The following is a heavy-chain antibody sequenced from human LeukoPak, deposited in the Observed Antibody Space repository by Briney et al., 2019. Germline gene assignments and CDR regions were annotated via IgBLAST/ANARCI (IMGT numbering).Heavy chain of an antibody. CDR3: AKGIRFLESDAFDI. D-gene: IGHD3-3*01. V-gene: IGHV3-9*03. Sequence: GGSLRLSCAASGFTFDDYAMHWVRHAPGKGLEWVSGISWNRGSIGYADSVKGRFTISRDNAKNSLYLQMNSLRAEDMALYYCAKGIRFLESDAFDIWGQGTMVTVSS. CDR2: ISWNRGSI. CDR1: GFTFDDYA. J-gene: IGHJ3*02.